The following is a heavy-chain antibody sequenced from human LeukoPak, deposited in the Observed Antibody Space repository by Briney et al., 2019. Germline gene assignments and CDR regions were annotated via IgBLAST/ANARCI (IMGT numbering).Heavy chain of an antibody. V-gene: IGHV4-59*01. CDR3: ARERYTGLGAQLFDY. J-gene: IGHJ4*02. CDR2: IYYSGST. D-gene: IGHD1-1*01. CDR1: GGSISSYY. Sequence: SETLSLTCTVSGGSISSYYWSWIRQPPGKGLEWIGYIYYSGSTNYNPSLKSRVTISVDTSKNQFSLKLSSVTAADTAVYYCARERYTGLGAQLFDYWGQGTLVTVSS.